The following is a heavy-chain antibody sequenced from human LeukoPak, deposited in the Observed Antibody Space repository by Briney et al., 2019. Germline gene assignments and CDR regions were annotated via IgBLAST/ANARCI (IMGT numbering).Heavy chain of an antibody. J-gene: IGHJ4*02. Sequence: GGSLRLSCAASGFTLSSYWMHWVRQAPGKGLVWVSRIISDGSSTSYADSVKGRFTISRDNAKNTLYLQMNSLRAEDTAVYYCAKGYYSDTGGFRPFDYWGQGTLVTVSS. CDR1: GFTLSSYW. D-gene: IGHD3-22*01. CDR2: IISDGSST. CDR3: AKGYYSDTGGFRPFDY. V-gene: IGHV3-74*01.